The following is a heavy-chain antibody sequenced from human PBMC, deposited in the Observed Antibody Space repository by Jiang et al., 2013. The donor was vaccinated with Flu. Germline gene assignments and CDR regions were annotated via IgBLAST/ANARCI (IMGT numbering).Heavy chain of an antibody. J-gene: IGHJ4*02. CDR2: TYYRSKWYN. Sequence: SQTLSLTCAISGDSVSSYRAAWNWIRQSPSGGLEWLGRTYYRSKWYNDYAVSVKSRITINPDTSKNHFSLQLNSVTPEDTAVYYCAGSHGEEGFDYWGQGILVTVSS. V-gene: IGHV6-1*01. CDR3: AGSHGEEGFDY. CDR1: GDSVSSYRAA. D-gene: IGHD3-10*01.